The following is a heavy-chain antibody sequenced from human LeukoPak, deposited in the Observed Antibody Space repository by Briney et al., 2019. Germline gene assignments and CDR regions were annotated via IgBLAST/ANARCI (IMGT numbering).Heavy chain of an antibody. Sequence: PGGSLRLSCAASGFSFSSYAMHWVRQAPGKGLEWVAVMSNDGRNEHYADSVKGRFTISRDNSKNTLYLQMNSLRGEDTAVYYCARDPYSLGSRINSDYWGQGTLVTVSS. J-gene: IGHJ4*02. V-gene: IGHV3-30*04. CDR1: GFSFSSYA. CDR2: MSNDGRNE. CDR3: ARDPYSLGSRINSDY. D-gene: IGHD3-10*01.